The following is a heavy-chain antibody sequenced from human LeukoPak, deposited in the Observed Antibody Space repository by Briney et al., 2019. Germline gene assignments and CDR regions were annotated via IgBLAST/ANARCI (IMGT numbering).Heavy chain of an antibody. J-gene: IGHJ4*02. CDR3: ARYTTAGYSSGWYGPSFDY. D-gene: IGHD6-19*01. CDR1: GFTFSSYW. V-gene: IGHV3-7*01. CDR2: IKKDGSEK. Sequence: PGGSLRLSCAASGFTFSSYWMNWVRQAPGKGLEWVANIKKDGSEKYHVDSVKGRFTISRDNAKNSLYLQMNSLRAEDTAVYYCARYTTAGYSSGWYGPSFDYWGQGTLVTVSS.